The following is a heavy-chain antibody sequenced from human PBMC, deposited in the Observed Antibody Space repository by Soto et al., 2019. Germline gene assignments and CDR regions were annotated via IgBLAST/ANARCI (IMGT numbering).Heavy chain of an antibody. CDR2: INPSGGST. CDR3: ARGRSFGAAAYYFDY. V-gene: IGHV1-46*01. D-gene: IGHD2-2*01. Sequence: ASVKVSCKASGYTFTSYYIHWVRQAPGQGLEWMGIINPSGGSTSCAQKFQGRVTMTRDTSTSTVYMELSSLRSEDTAVYYCARGRSFGAAAYYFDYWGQGTLVTVSS. J-gene: IGHJ4*02. CDR1: GYTFTSYY.